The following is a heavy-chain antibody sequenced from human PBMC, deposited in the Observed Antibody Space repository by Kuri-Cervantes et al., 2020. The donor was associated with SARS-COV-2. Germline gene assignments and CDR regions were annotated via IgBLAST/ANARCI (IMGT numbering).Heavy chain of an antibody. J-gene: IGHJ4*02. Sequence: GSLRLSCAVSGGSFSSRNWWSWVRQPPGKGLEWIGEIYHSGSTNYNPSLKSRVTISVDKSKNQFSLKLSSVTAADTAVYYCARDTRRLCSSTSCYYHRGYFDYWDQGTLVTVSS. CDR3: ARDTRRLCSSTSCYYHRGYFDY. V-gene: IGHV4-4*02. CDR1: GGSFSSRNW. D-gene: IGHD2-2*01. CDR2: IYHSGST.